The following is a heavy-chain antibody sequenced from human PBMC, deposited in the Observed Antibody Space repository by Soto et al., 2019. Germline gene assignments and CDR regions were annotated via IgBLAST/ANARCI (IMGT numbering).Heavy chain of an antibody. D-gene: IGHD3-22*01. CDR2: ISSRSTEI. Sequence: EVQLVESGGGLVKPGESLRLSCIVSGFSFSDFGVNWVRQAPGKGLEWVSFISSRSTEIHYGDSMRGRFTVSRDNAKNSVYLQMDSLRVEDTAVYYCVRYYDNSGYPLDFDSWGQGALVTVSS. J-gene: IGHJ4*02. CDR1: GFSFSDFG. CDR3: VRYYDNSGYPLDFDS. V-gene: IGHV3-21*01.